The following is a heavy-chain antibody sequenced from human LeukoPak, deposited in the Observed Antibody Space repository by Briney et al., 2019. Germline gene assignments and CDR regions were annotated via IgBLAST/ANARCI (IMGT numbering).Heavy chain of an antibody. CDR1: GFTLSSYA. Sequence: GGSMRLSCAASGFTLSSYAMSWVRQAQGKGMEWVSAISGSGGSTYYADSVKGRFTISRDNSKNTLYLQMNSLRAEDTAVYYCAKSAACSSTSCAMGDAFDIWGQGTMVTVSS. J-gene: IGHJ3*02. D-gene: IGHD2-2*01. CDR3: AKSAACSSTSCAMGDAFDI. V-gene: IGHV3-23*01. CDR2: ISGSGGST.